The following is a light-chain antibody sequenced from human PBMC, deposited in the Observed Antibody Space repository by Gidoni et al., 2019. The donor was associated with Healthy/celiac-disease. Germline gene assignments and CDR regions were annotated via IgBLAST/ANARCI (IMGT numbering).Light chain of an antibody. CDR3: QQYDNLPLT. Sequence: DIQMTQSPSSLSASVGDRVTITCQASQDISNYCNWYQQKPGKAPKLLIYDASNLETGVPSRFSGSGSGTDFTFTISSLQPEDIATYYCQQYDNLPLTFGGXTKVEIK. V-gene: IGKV1-33*01. CDR1: QDISNY. CDR2: DAS. J-gene: IGKJ4*01.